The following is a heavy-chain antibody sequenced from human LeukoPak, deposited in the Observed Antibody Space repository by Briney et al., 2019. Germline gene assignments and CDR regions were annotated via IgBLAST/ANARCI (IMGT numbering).Heavy chain of an antibody. CDR2: IYYSGST. CDR3: ATARRTVTTYFFDY. D-gene: IGHD4-17*01. J-gene: IGHJ4*02. V-gene: IGHV4-59*12. CDR1: GGSISSYY. Sequence: PSETRSLTCTVSGGSISSYYWSWIRQPPGKGLEWIGYIYYSGSTNYNPSLKSRVTISVDTSKNQFSLKLSSVTAPDTAVYYCATARRTVTTYFFDYWGQGTLVTVSS.